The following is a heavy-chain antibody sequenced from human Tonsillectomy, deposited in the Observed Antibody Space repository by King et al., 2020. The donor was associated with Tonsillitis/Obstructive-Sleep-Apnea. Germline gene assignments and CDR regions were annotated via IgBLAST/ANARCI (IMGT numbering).Heavy chain of an antibody. Sequence: QLQESGPGLVKPSETLSLTCTVSGGSISSYYWSWIRQPPGKGLEWIGYLYYSGSTNYTPSLKSRETISVDTSKNQFSLKLSSVTAADTAVYYCARRVGLGGSVRFDPWGQGTLVTVSS. D-gene: IGHD3-16*01. CDR1: GGSISSYY. V-gene: IGHV4-59*08. J-gene: IGHJ5*02. CDR2: LYYSGST. CDR3: ARRVGLGGSVRFDP.